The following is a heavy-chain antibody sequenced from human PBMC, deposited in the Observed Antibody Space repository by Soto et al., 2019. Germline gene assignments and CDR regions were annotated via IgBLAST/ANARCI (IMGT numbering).Heavy chain of an antibody. CDR2: IIPIFGTA. CDR3: ARDYYDSSGYYPYYYYGMDV. Sequence: QVPLVQSGAEVKKPGSSVKVSCKASGGTFSSYAISWVRQAPGQGLEWMGGIIPIFGTANYAQKFQGRVTITADESTSTAYMELSSLRSEDTAVYYCARDYYDSSGYYPYYYYGMDVWGQGTTVTVSS. D-gene: IGHD3-22*01. CDR1: GGTFSSYA. V-gene: IGHV1-69*01. J-gene: IGHJ6*02.